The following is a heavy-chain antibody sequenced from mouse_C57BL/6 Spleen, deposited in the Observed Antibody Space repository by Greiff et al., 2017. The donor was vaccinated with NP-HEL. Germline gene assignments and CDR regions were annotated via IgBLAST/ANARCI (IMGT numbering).Heavy chain of an antibody. CDR1: GYTFTDYE. D-gene: IGHD1-1*01. CDR3: TREGTTVVEGMDY. CDR2: IDPETGGT. J-gene: IGHJ4*01. V-gene: IGHV1-15*01. Sequence: QVQLQQSGAELVRPGASVTLSCKASGYTFTDYEMHWVKQTPVHGLEWIGAIDPETGGTAYNQKFKGQAILTADKSSSTAYMELRSLTSEDAAVYYCTREGTTVVEGMDYWGQGTSVTVSS.